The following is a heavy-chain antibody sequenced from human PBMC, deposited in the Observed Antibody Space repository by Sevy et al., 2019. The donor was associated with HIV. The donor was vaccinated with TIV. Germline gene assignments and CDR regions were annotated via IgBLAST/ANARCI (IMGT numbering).Heavy chain of an antibody. CDR3: AKDQETDAGLDAFDI. J-gene: IGHJ3*02. CDR1: GFTFSSYG. Sequence: GGSLRLSCAASGFTFSSYGMHWVRQTPGKGLEWVAVISYDGSNKYYADSVKGRFTISRDNSKNTLYLQMNSLRAEDTAVYYCAKDQETDAGLDAFDIWGQGTMVTVSS. CDR2: ISYDGSNK. V-gene: IGHV3-30*18.